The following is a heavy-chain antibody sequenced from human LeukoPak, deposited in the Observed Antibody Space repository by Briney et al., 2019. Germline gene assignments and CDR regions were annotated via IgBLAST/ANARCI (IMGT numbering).Heavy chain of an antibody. Sequence: GASVKVSCKASGYTFTGYYMHWVRQAPGQGLEWMGWISAYNGNTNYAQKLQGRVTMTTDTSTSTAYMELRSLRSDDTAVYYCARDRGSIAARHRGGGFDPWGQGTLVTVSS. CDR3: ARDRGSIAARHRGGGFDP. J-gene: IGHJ5*02. CDR2: ISAYNGNT. CDR1: GYTFTGYY. D-gene: IGHD6-6*01. V-gene: IGHV1-18*04.